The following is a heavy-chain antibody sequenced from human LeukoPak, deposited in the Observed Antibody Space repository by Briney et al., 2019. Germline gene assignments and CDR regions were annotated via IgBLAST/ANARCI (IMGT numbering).Heavy chain of an antibody. Sequence: GGSLRLSCADSGLTFSSYDMHWVRQAPGKGLEWLAVITNDGSRQFYADSVKGRFTVSRDNSKSLLFLQMESLRHDDTGIYYCAKGRRTGFVDYWGQGALVTVSS. CDR2: ITNDGSRQ. D-gene: IGHD1-1*01. J-gene: IGHJ4*02. CDR1: GLTFSSYD. V-gene: IGHV3-30*18. CDR3: AKGRRTGFVDY.